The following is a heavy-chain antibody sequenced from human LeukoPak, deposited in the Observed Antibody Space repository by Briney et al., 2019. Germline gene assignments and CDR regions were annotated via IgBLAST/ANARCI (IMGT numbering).Heavy chain of an antibody. Sequence: APVKVSCKASGGTFSNYAISWVRQAPGHGLEWMGGIIPIFNIPNYAQEFQGRLTITADESTSTAYMELSSLTSEDTAVYYCAREGGKQWLEYYFDYWGQGTLVTVSS. V-gene: IGHV1-69*13. CDR1: GGTFSNYA. CDR2: IIPIFNIP. CDR3: AREGGKQWLEYYFDY. J-gene: IGHJ4*02. D-gene: IGHD6-19*01.